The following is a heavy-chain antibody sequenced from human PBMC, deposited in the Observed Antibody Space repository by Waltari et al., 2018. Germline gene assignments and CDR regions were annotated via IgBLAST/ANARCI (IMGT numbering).Heavy chain of an antibody. J-gene: IGHJ4*02. CDR3: AKDKGSSFEFFDY. CDR2: ISWDGGST. D-gene: IGHD6-6*01. Sequence: EVQLVESGGVVVQPGGSLRLACVASGFTFDDYSMHWVRQAPGKGLEWVSLISWDGGSTYYADSVKGRFTISRDNSKSSLYLQMSSLRAEDTALYYCAKDKGSSFEFFDYWGQGTLVTVSS. V-gene: IGHV3-43*01. CDR1: GFTFDDYS.